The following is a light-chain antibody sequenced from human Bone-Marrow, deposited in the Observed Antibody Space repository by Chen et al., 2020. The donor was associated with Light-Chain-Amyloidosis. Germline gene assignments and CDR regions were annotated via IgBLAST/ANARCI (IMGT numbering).Light chain of an antibody. J-gene: IGLJ1*01. CDR1: SRDVGGDNH. CDR3: SSYTITNTLV. Sequence: QYALTQPASVSGSPGQSRTISCSGTSRDVGGDNHVSWYHQHPDKAPKLMIYEVTNRPSWVPDRFSVSTSDNTASLTISGLQTEDEADYFCSSYTITNTLVFGSGTRVTVL. V-gene: IGLV2-14*01. CDR2: EVT.